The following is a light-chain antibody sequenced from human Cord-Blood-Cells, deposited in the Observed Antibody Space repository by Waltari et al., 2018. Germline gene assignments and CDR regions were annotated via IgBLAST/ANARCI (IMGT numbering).Light chain of an antibody. Sequence: HSALIQPRSVSRSPGQSVTVSCTGTRSDAGGCNYVSWYQQHPGKAPNRMIYDVSKRPSGVPDRFSGSKSGNTASLTISGLQAEDEADYYCCAYAGNYTYVVGTGTMVNVL. CDR3: CAYAGNYTYV. CDR2: DVS. CDR1: RSDAGGCNY. V-gene: IGLV2-11*01. J-gene: IGLJ1*01.